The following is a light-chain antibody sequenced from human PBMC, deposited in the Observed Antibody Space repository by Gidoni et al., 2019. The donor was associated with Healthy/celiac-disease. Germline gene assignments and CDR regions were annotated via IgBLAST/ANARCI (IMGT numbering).Light chain of an antibody. Sequence: QSVLTPPPSASGTPVQRVTISCSGSSSHIGSNTVNWYQQLPGTAPKLLIYSNNQRPSGVPDRFSGSKSGTSASLAISGLQSEDEADYYCAAWDDSLNGPVFGGGTKLTVL. CDR2: SNN. V-gene: IGLV1-44*01. J-gene: IGLJ2*01. CDR3: AAWDDSLNGPV. CDR1: SSHIGSNT.